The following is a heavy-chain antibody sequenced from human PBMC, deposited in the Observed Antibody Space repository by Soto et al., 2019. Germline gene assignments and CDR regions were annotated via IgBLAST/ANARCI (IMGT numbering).Heavy chain of an antibody. Sequence: PSETLSLTCTVSGGSISRYYWSWIRQSPGMGLEMIGYVYYTGSTIYNPSLKSRVTISVDTSNNQFSLKLTSVTAADTAVYYCARMPYTGNSPPFAYRGRGTLVTV. D-gene: IGHD1-26*01. CDR1: GGSISRYY. CDR2: VYYTGST. J-gene: IGHJ4*02. V-gene: IGHV4-59*01. CDR3: ARMPYTGNSPPFAY.